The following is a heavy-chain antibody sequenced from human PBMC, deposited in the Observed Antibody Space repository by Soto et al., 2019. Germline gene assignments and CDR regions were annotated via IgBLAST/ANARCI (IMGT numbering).Heavy chain of an antibody. CDR2: ISGSGGST. V-gene: IGHV3-23*01. CDR3: AKFQLPGSPYYYYMDV. CDR1: GFTFSSYA. D-gene: IGHD2-2*01. J-gene: IGHJ6*03. Sequence: GGSLRLSCAASGFTFSSYAMSWVRQAPGKGLEWVSAISGSGGSTYYADSVKGRFTISRDNSKNTLYLQMNSLRAEDTAVYYCAKFQLPGSPYYYYMDVWGKGTTVTVSS.